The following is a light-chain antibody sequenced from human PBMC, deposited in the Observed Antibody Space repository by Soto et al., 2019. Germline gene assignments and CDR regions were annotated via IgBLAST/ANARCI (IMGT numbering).Light chain of an antibody. CDR2: GNS. CDR3: QSYDSRLSSYV. J-gene: IGLJ1*01. Sequence: QSVLTQPPSVSGAPGQRVTISCTGSSSNIGAGYDVHWYQQLPGTAPKLLIYGNSNRPSGVPDRFSGSKSGTSASLAITGLQAEDEADYYCQSYDSRLSSYVFGTGTKVTAL. CDR1: SSNIGAGYD. V-gene: IGLV1-40*01.